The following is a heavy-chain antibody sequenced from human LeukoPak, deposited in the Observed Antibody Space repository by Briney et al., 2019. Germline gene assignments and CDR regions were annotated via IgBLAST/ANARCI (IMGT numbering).Heavy chain of an antibody. D-gene: IGHD3-3*01. J-gene: IGHJ5*02. CDR3: ARAPPYYDFWSGYYRYNWFDP. CDR2: IYYSGST. Sequence: SETLSLTCTVSGGSISSYYWSWIRQPPGKGLEWIGYIYYSGSTNYNPSLKSRVTISVDTSKNQFSLKLSSVTAADTAVYYCARAPPYYDFWSGYYRYNWFDPWGQGTLVTVSS. V-gene: IGHV4-59*12. CDR1: GGSISSYY.